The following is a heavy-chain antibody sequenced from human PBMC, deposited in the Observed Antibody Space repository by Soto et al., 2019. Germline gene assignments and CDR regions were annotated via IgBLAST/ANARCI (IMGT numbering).Heavy chain of an antibody. CDR2: IYYSGST. CDR3: ARGGYDFWSGYYRILALDP. D-gene: IGHD3-3*01. CDR1: GGSISSYY. J-gene: IGHJ5*02. Sequence: PSETLSLTCTLSGGSISSYYWSWIRQPPGKGLEWIGYIYYSGSTNYNPSLKSRVTISVDTSKNQFSLKLSSVTAADTAVYYCARGGYDFWSGYYRILALDPWGQGTLVTVSS. V-gene: IGHV4-59*08.